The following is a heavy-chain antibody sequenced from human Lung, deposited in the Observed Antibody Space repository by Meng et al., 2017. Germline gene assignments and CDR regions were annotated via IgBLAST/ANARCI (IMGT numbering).Heavy chain of an antibody. J-gene: IGHJ4*02. Sequence: QVQLVQSGVEVKKPGASLKVSCKASGYTFTSYYIHWVRQAPGQGLEWMGTINPSTGTTTYAQNLQGRVTMTRDTSTSTVYMELSSLRSEDTAVYYCARDCLAGYTSGWQFDYWGQGTLVTVSS. D-gene: IGHD6-19*01. CDR2: INPSTGTT. V-gene: IGHV1-46*04. CDR1: GYTFTSYY. CDR3: ARDCLAGYTSGWQFDY.